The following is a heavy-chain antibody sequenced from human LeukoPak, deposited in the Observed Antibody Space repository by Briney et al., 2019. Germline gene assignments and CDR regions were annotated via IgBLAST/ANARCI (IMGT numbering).Heavy chain of an antibody. Sequence: WASVKVSCKASGGTFSSYAISWVRQAPGQGLEWMGRIIPIFGTANYAQKFQGRVTITTDESTSTAYMELSSLRSEDTAVYYCAREDMITFGGVIDWGQGTLVTASS. CDR3: AREDMITFGGVID. D-gene: IGHD3-16*02. CDR2: IIPIFGTA. CDR1: GGTFSSYA. J-gene: IGHJ4*02. V-gene: IGHV1-69*05.